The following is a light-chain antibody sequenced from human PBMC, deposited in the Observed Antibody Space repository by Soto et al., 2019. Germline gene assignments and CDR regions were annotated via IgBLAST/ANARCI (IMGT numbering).Light chain of an antibody. V-gene: IGLV2-14*01. CDR3: TSYTSSSTLDV. CDR1: SSDVGGYNY. Sequence: QSVLTQPASVSGAPGQSITISCTGTSSDVGGYNYVSWYQHHPGKAPKLMIYEVTYRPSGVSNRFSGSKSGNTASLTISGPQAEDEADYYYTSYTSSSTLDVFGTGTKLTVL. CDR2: EVT. J-gene: IGLJ1*01.